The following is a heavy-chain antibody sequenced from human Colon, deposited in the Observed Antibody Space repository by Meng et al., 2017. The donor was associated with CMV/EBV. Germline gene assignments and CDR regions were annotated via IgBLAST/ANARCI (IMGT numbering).Heavy chain of an antibody. D-gene: IGHD6-13*01. CDR3: VRDIVRLEQQLDYDGFDV. V-gene: IGHV3-9*01. CDR1: GFTFDDYA. Sequence: GGSLRLSCAVSGFTFDDYAMHWVRQAPGKGLEWVSGLTWNSGAIGYADSVKGRFSISRDNANKSLYLRMNSLRVEDTALYYCVRDIVRLEQQLDYDGFDVWGQGTIVTVSS. J-gene: IGHJ3*01. CDR2: LTWNSGAI.